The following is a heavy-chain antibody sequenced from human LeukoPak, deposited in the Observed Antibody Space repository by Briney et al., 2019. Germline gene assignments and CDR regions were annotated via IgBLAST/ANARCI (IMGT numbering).Heavy chain of an antibody. CDR1: GGSISSYY. CDR3: ARDFGYSYGYGFDY. V-gene: IGHV4-59*01. Sequence: SETPSLTCTVSGGSISSYYWSWIRQPPGKGLEWIGYIYYSGSTNYNPSLKSRVTISVDTSKNQFSLKLSSVTAADTAVYYCARDFGYSYGYGFDYWGQGTLVTVSS. D-gene: IGHD5-18*01. J-gene: IGHJ4*02. CDR2: IYYSGST.